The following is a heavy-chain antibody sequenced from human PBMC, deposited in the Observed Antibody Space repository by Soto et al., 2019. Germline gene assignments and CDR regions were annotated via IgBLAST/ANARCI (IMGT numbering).Heavy chain of an antibody. V-gene: IGHV1-69*15. J-gene: IGHJ6*02. D-gene: IGHD6-6*01. CDR3: AKSPHPYSSSNYYYYGMDV. CDR2: IIPIFGTT. Sequence: QVQLVQSGAEVKKPGSSVKVSCKASGGTFSSYAITWVRQAPGQGLEWMGRIIPIFGTTNYAQKFQGRVTITADESTSTAYMDLRSLRSDDTAVYYCAKSPHPYSSSNYYYYGMDVWGQGTTVTVSS. CDR1: GGTFSSYA.